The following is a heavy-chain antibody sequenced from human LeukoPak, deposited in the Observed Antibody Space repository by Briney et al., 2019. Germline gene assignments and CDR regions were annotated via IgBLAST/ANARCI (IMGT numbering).Heavy chain of an antibody. CDR1: GYTFTSYD. V-gene: IGHV1-8*01. J-gene: IGHJ5*02. D-gene: IGHD2-21*01. CDR2: MNPNSGNT. CDR3: ARADRLHGGPYLIGP. Sequence: GASVKVSCKASGYTFTSYDINWMRQASGQGLEWMGWMNPNSGNTASAQKFQGRVTMTTNTSISTAYMELTGLRSEDTAMYFCARADRLHGGPYLIGPWGQGTLVTVSS.